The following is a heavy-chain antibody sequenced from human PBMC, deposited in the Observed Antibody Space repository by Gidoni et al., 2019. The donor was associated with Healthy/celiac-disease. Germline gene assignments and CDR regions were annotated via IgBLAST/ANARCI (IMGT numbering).Heavy chain of an antibody. D-gene: IGHD6-19*01. CDR2: ISSSSSYI. Sequence: EVQLVESGGGLVKPGGSLRLSCAASGFTFSSYSMNWVRQAPGKGLEWVTSISSSSSYIYYADSVKGRFTISRDNAKNSLYLQMNSLRAEDTAVYYCARDEIAVAGKKGMDVWGQGTTVTVSS. CDR1: GFTFSSYS. V-gene: IGHV3-21*01. CDR3: ARDEIAVAGKKGMDV. J-gene: IGHJ6*02.